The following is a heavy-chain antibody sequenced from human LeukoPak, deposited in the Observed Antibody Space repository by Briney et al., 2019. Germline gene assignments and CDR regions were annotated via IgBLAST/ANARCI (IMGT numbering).Heavy chain of an antibody. D-gene: IGHD6-13*01. CDR2: TNPNSGGT. J-gene: IGHJ6*03. CDR1: GYTFTGYY. CDR3: ARDQSSSWYSSYYYMDV. Sequence: ASVKVSCKASGYTFTGYYIHWVRQAPGQGLEWMGWTNPNSGGTNYAQNFQGRVTMTRDTSISTAYMELSRLRSDDTAVYYCARDQSSSWYSSYYYMDVWGKGTTVTVSS. V-gene: IGHV1-2*02.